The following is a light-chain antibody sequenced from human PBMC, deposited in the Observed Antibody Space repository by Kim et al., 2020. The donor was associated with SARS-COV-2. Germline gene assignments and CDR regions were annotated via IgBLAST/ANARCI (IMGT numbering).Light chain of an antibody. V-gene: IGLV4-69*01. CDR3: QTWGTGIRV. CDR2: LNSDGSH. J-gene: IGLJ3*02. CDR1: SGHSNYA. Sequence: QLVLTQSPSASASLGASVKLTCTLSSGHSNYAIAWHQQQPEKGPRYLMKLNSDGSHSKGDGISDRFSGSSSGAERYLTISSLQSEDEADYYCQTWGTGIRVFGGGTRLPVL.